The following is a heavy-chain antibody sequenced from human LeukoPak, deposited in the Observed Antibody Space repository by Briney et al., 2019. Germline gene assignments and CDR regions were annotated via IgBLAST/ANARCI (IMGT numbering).Heavy chain of an antibody. V-gene: IGHV3-48*01. CDR3: AKDMGTTRAY. J-gene: IGHJ4*02. CDR1: GFTFRSFA. CDR2: ITNAADPSNTI. D-gene: IGHD4-11*01. Sequence: GGSLRLSCAASGFTFRSFAMNWVRQAPGKGLEWIAYITNAADPSNTIYYADSVRGRFTISRDNDMNSLFLEMNSLRADDTAVYYCAKDMGTTRAYWGQGTLVTVSS.